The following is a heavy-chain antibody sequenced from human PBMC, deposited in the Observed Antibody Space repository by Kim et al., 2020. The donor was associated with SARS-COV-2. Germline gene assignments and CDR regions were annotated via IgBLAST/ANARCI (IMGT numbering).Heavy chain of an antibody. J-gene: IGHJ5*02. CDR1: GDSISGHS. D-gene: IGHD6-19*01. Sequence: SETLSLTCTVSGDSISGHSWSWIRQPPGKGLEWIAYIYYTGSTSYNPSLKSRVTISVDTSKNLFSLRLNSLTAADAAVYYCARGSGWYYHWGQGTLVTVSS. CDR2: IYYTGST. V-gene: IGHV4-59*11. CDR3: ARGSGWYYH.